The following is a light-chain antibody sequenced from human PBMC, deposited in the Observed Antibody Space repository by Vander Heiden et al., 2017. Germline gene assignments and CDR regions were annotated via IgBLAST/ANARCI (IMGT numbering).Light chain of an antibody. CDR3: QQYGSSLALT. V-gene: IGKV3-20*01. Sequence: EIVLTQSPGTLSLSPGERATLSCRASQSVSSSYLAWYQQKPGQAPRLLIYGASSRATGIPDRFSGSGSGTDFTLTISRREPEDFAVYYCQQYGSSLALTFGGGTRLEIK. J-gene: IGKJ4*01. CDR2: GAS. CDR1: QSVSSSY.